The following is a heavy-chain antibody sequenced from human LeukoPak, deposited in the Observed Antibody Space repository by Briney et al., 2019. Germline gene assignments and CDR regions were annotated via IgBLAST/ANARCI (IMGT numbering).Heavy chain of an antibody. CDR2: IYYSGST. CDR3: VRDPKSAVAADWFDP. V-gene: IGHV4-59*12. Sequence: SETLSLTCTVSGGSISSYYWSWIRQPPGKGLEWIGYIYYSGSTNYNPSLKSRVTISIDTSNQFSLRLDSMTAADTAVYYCVRDPKSAVAADWFDPWGQGTLVTVSS. D-gene: IGHD6-19*01. J-gene: IGHJ5*02. CDR1: GGSISSYY.